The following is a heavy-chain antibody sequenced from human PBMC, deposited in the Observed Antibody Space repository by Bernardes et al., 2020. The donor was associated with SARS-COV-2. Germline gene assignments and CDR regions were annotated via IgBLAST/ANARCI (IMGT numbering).Heavy chain of an antibody. Sequence: ASVKVSCKASGYTFTSYYMHWARQAPGQGLEWMGIINPYGGSTVYPQKFQGRVTMTRDTSTSTVDMELSSLTFEDTAVYYCGRDRSAVAGFVDYWGQGTLVTVSS. CDR1: GYTFTSYY. D-gene: IGHD6-19*01. CDR2: INPYGGST. V-gene: IGHV1-46*03. CDR3: GRDRSAVAGFVDY. J-gene: IGHJ4*02.